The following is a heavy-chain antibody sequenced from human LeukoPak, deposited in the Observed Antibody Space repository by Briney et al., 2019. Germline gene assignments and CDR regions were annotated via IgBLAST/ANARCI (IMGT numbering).Heavy chain of an antibody. CDR2: ISGSGGSP. D-gene: IGHD6-13*01. CDR3: ARDRGRRAAAGYDY. Sequence: PGGSLRLSCAASGFTFSRYAMSWVRQAPGKGLEWVSAISGSGGSPYYADSVKGRFTISRDNSKNTLYLQMSSLRAEDTAIYYYARDRGRRAAAGYDYWGQGTLVTVSS. J-gene: IGHJ4*02. CDR1: GFTFSRYA. V-gene: IGHV3-23*01.